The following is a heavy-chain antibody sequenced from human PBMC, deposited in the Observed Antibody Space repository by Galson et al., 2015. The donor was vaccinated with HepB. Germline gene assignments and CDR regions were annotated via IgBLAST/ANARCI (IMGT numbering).Heavy chain of an antibody. D-gene: IGHD3-22*01. CDR3: AAGYYYDSSGYYFFDY. V-gene: IGHV3-30*04. Sequence: SLRLSCAASGFTFSSYAMHWVRQAPGKGLEWVAVISYDGSNKYYADSVKGRFTISRDNSKSTLYLQMNSLRAEDTAVYYCAAGYYYDSSGYYFFDYWGQGTLVTVSS. J-gene: IGHJ4*02. CDR1: GFTFSSYA. CDR2: ISYDGSNK.